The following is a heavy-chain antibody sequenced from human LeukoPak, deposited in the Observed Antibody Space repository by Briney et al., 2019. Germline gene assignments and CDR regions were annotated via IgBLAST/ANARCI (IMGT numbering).Heavy chain of an antibody. CDR3: AREAQIAVQFDY. CDR2: INASNGNT. D-gene: IGHD6-19*01. V-gene: IGHV1-3*01. Sequence: ASVKVSCKASGYTFTSYAMHWVRQAPGQRLEWMGWINASNGNTKYSQKFQGRVTITRDTSASTAYMELSSLRSEDTAVYYCAREAQIAVQFDYWGQGTLVTVSS. CDR1: GYTFTSYA. J-gene: IGHJ4*02.